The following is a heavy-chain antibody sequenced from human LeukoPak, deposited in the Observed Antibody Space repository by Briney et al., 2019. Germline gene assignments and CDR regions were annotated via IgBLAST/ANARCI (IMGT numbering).Heavy chain of an antibody. CDR1: GFTFSGSA. V-gene: IGHV3-73*01. J-gene: IGHJ4*02. CDR3: TRHSSSSVSDY. D-gene: IGHD6-6*01. Sequence: GGSLRLSCAASGFTFSGSAMHWVRQASGKGLEWVGRIRSKANSYATAYAASVKGGFTISRDDSKNTAYLQMNSLKTEDTAVYYCTRHSSSSVSDYWGQGTLVTVSS. CDR2: IRSKANSYAT.